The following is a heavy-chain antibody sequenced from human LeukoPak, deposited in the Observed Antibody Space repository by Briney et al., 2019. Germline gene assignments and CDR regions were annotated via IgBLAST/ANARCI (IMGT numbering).Heavy chain of an antibody. CDR1: GFNLSSYW. CDR3: ARGKWFGELLHFDY. CDR2: IKQDGSEK. Sequence: PGGSLRLSRAASGFNLSSYWMNWVRQTPGKGLEWVANIKQDGSEKYYVDSVKGRFTISRDNTKNSLYLQMNSLRAEDTAVYYCARGKWFGELLHFDYWGQGTLVTVSS. V-gene: IGHV3-7*03. D-gene: IGHD3-10*01. J-gene: IGHJ4*02.